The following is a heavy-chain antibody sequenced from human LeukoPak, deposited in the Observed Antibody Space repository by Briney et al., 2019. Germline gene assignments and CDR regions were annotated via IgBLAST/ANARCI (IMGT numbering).Heavy chain of an antibody. CDR3: ARHRNLEWYTGGMNYYYYYMDV. CDR2: ISGSGGST. D-gene: IGHD3-3*01. V-gene: IGHV3-23*01. CDR1: GFTFSSYP. J-gene: IGHJ6*03. Sequence: AGGSLGLSCAASGFTFSSYPMSWVRQAPGKGLEWVSAISGSGGSTYYADSVKGRFTISRDNSKNTLYLQVNSLKASDTAMYYCARHRNLEWYTGGMNYYYYYMDVWGKGTTVTVSS.